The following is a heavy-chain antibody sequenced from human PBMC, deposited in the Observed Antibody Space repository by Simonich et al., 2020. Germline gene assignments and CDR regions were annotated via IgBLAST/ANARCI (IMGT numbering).Heavy chain of an antibody. V-gene: IGHV1-2*02. Sequence: QVQLVQSGAEVKKPGASVKVSCKASGYTFTGYYMHWVRQAPGQGLEWRGWINPNSGGTNYAQKFQGRVTMTRDTSISTAYMGLSRLRSDDTAVYYCARDRAARYYYYYYMDVWGKGTTVTVSS. CDR1: GYTFTGYY. CDR3: ARDRAARYYYYYYMDV. J-gene: IGHJ6*03. CDR2: INPNSGGT. D-gene: IGHD6-6*01.